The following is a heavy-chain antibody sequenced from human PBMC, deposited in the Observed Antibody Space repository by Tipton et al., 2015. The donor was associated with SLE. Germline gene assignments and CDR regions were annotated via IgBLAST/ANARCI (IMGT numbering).Heavy chain of an antibody. CDR3: ARREDFWSGYNC. CDR1: GFTFSSYS. CDR2: ISSSSTYI. Sequence: GSLRLSCAASGFTFSSYSMNWVRQAPGKGLEWVSSISSSSTYIYYADSVKGRFTISRDNAKNSLYLQMNSLRAEDTAVYYCARREDFWSGYNCWGQGTLVTVSS. J-gene: IGHJ4*02. V-gene: IGHV3-21*01. D-gene: IGHD3-3*01.